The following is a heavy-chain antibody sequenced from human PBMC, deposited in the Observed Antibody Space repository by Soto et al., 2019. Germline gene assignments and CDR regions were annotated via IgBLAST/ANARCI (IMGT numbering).Heavy chain of an antibody. CDR2: INHSGST. D-gene: IGHD6-6*01. J-gene: IGHJ6*02. V-gene: IGHV4-34*01. Sequence: SETLSLTCAVYGGSFSGYYWSWIRQPPGKGLEWIGEINHSGSTNYNPSLKSRVTISVDTSKNQFSLKLSSVTAADTAVYYCARGGGIAARILPYHYYGMDVWGQGTTVTVSS. CDR1: GGSFSGYY. CDR3: ARGGGIAARILPYHYYGMDV.